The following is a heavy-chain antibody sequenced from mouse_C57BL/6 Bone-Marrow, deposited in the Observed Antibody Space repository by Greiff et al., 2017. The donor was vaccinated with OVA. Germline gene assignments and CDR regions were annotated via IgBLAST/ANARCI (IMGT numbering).Heavy chain of an antibody. CDR3: ARWARYYAMDY. V-gene: IGHV5-17*01. CDR2: ISSGSSTI. Sequence: EVQGVESGGGLVKPGGSLKLSCAASGFTFSDYGMHWVRQAPEKGLEWVAYISSGSSTIYYADTVKGRFTISSDNAKNTLFLQMTSLRSEDTAMYYCARWARYYAMDYWGQGTSGTVSS. J-gene: IGHJ4*01. CDR1: GFTFSDYG.